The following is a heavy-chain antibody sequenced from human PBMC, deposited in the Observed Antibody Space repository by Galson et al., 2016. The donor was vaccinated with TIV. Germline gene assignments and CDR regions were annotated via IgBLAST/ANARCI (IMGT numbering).Heavy chain of an antibody. CDR1: GFTFSSFA. Sequence: SLRLSCAASGFTFSSFAMTWVRQAPGKGLEWVSRISAGGSRTDYADSVKGRFTISRDNPKKTLYLQMSSLRADDTAVYFCAKMDSSGFDYVRRFDFWGQGTLATVSS. D-gene: IGHD3-22*01. J-gene: IGHJ4*02. CDR3: AKMDSSGFDYVRRFDF. V-gene: IGHV3-23*01. CDR2: ISAGGSRT.